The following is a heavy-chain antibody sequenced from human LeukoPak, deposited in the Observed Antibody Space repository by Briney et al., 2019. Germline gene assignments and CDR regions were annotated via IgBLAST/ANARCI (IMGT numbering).Heavy chain of an antibody. J-gene: IGHJ3*01. Sequence: GESLKISCKGSGYTFATYWIGWVRQMPGKGLEWMGIIYPDDSDTRYSPSFQGQVTISADKSVRTAYLQWSSLKASDTAMYYCARPNITSYYDSRGYDAFDVWGQGTMVTVSS. V-gene: IGHV5-51*01. CDR1: GYTFATYW. CDR3: ARPNITSYYDSRGYDAFDV. D-gene: IGHD3-22*01. CDR2: IYPDDSDT.